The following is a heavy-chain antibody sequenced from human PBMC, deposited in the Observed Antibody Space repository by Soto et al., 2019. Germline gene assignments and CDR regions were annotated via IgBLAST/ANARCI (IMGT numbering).Heavy chain of an antibody. CDR1: GYTFTSYA. V-gene: IGHV1-8*02. CDR2: INPNSGNT. J-gene: IGHJ4*02. CDR3: ARGHASGYSYVQWDY. Sequence: ASVKVSCKASGYTFTSYAMHWVRQAPGQRLEWMGWINPNSGNTGYAQKFQGRVTMTRNTSISTAYMELSSLRSEDTAVYYCARGHASGYSYVQWDYWGQGTLVTVSS. D-gene: IGHD5-18*01.